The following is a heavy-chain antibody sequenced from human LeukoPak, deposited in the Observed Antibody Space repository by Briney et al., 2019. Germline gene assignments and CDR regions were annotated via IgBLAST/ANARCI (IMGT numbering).Heavy chain of an antibody. CDR1: GFTFSSYA. Sequence: PGGSLRLSCAASGFTFSSYAMSWVRQAPGKGLEWVSDINGSGGSTYYADSVKGRFTISRDNSKNTLYLQMNSLRAEDTAVYYCARETPYSSSWTVFDYWGLGTLVTVSS. D-gene: IGHD6-13*01. CDR3: ARETPYSSSWTVFDY. J-gene: IGHJ4*02. CDR2: INGSGGST. V-gene: IGHV3-23*01.